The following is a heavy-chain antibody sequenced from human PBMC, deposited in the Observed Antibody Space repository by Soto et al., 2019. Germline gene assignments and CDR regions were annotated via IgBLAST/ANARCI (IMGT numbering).Heavy chain of an antibody. CDR2: ISSNGGST. CDR3: ARAGTPYYDFWSGYPRSDAFDI. J-gene: IGHJ3*02. CDR1: GFTFSSYA. D-gene: IGHD3-3*01. V-gene: IGHV3-64*01. Sequence: PGGSLRLSCAASGFTFSSYAMHWVRQAPGKGLEYVSAISSNGGSTYYANSVKGRFTISRDNSKNTLYLQMGSLRAEDMAVYYCARAGTPYYDFWSGYPRSDAFDIWGQGTMVTVAS.